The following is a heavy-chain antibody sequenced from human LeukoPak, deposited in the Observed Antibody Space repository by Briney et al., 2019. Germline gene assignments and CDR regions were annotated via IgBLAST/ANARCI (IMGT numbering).Heavy chain of an antibody. J-gene: IGHJ5*02. CDR1: GGSSSSYY. D-gene: IGHD2-15*01. Sequence: PSETLSLTCTVSGGSSSSYYWSWIRQPPGKGLEWIGYIYYSGSTNYNPSLKSRVTISVSTSKNQFSLKLSSVTAADTAVYYCARTGSSDWFDPWGQGTLVTVSS. CDR3: ARTGSSDWFDP. V-gene: IGHV4-59*01. CDR2: IYYSGST.